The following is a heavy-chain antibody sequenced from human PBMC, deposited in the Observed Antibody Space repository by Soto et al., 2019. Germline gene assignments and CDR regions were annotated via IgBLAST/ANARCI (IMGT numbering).Heavy chain of an antibody. CDR3: ARESPEFRSSGGLDV. J-gene: IGHJ6*02. D-gene: IGHD3-10*01. V-gene: IGHV4-61*01. CDR2: LYYRGRT. CDR1: CGSVTSDSYY. Sequence: QVQLQESGPGLVKPSEALSLTCTVSCGSVTSDSYYWTWIRQPPEKRLEWIGSLYYRGRTNYNPTLTSRVTIAVDTEKHQLSLKLSSATASDTAVQFWARESPEFRSSGGLDVWGQGTAVTVSS.